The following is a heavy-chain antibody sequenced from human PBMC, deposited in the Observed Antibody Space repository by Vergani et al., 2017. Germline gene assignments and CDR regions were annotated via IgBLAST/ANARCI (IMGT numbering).Heavy chain of an antibody. V-gene: IGHV1-2*02. D-gene: IGHD6-6*01. J-gene: IGHJ5*02. CDR2: INPNSGGT. CDR1: GYTFTGYY. CDR3: ARDPVEYSSSSIWFDP. Sequence: QVQLVQSGAEVKKPGASVKVSCKASGYTFTGYYMHWVRQAPGQGLEWMGWINPNSGGTNYAQKFQGRVTMTRDMSISTAYMELSRLRSDDTAVYYCARDPVEYSSSSIWFDPWGQGTLVTVSS.